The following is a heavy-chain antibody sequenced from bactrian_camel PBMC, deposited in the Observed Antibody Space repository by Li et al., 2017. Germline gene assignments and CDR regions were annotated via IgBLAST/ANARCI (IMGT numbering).Heavy chain of an antibody. V-gene: IGHV3S1*01. CDR2: ISSGRGSP. CDR1: GGGDTHSSYC. Sequence: HVQLVESGGGSVQAGGSLRLSCQASGGGDTHSSYCLGWFRQVPGKEREGVAGISSGRGSPFYADSVKGRFTISLDSAKNTLYLHMSALKPEDTAMYYCAARFHQGYCYPSKEQYKYWGQGTQVTVS. CDR3: AARFHQGYCYPSKEQYKY. D-gene: IGHD2*01. J-gene: IGHJ4*01.